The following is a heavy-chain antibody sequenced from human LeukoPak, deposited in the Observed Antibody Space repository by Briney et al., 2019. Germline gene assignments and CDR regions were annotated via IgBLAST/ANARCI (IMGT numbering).Heavy chain of an antibody. Sequence: PSETLSLTCTVSGGSISSYYWSWIRQPPGKGLEWIGYIYYSGSTNYNPSLESRVTISVDTSKNQFSLKLSSVTAADTAVYYCARVEMATIAPTFDYWGQGTLVTVSS. V-gene: IGHV4-59*01. CDR2: IYYSGST. J-gene: IGHJ4*02. CDR3: ARVEMATIAPTFDY. D-gene: IGHD5-24*01. CDR1: GGSISSYY.